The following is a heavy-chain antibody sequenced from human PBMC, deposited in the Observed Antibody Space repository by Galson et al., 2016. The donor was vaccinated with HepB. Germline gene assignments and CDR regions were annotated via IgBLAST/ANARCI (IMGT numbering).Heavy chain of an antibody. CDR1: GYTFTMDY. V-gene: IGHV1-46*01. J-gene: IGHJ4*02. CDR3: ARDFGFKAGAGFFDS. D-gene: IGHD3-10*01. Sequence: SGAEVKKSGASVKVSCKASGYTFTMDYIHWMRQAPGQGLEWMGIIKPSGGSGDTSYAQKFQDRVTMTRDTSTSTVYLELSSLTSEDTAVYYCARDFGFKAGAGFFDSWGQGTLVTVSS. CDR2: IKPSGGSGDT.